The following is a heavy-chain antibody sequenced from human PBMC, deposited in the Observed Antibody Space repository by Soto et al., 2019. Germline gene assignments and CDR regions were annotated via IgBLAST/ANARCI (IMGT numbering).Heavy chain of an antibody. CDR3: AKQPYYDFWSGYNYGMDV. CDR1: GFTFSNYA. J-gene: IGHJ6*02. D-gene: IGHD3-3*01. Sequence: PGGSLRLSFAASGFTFSNYAMSWVRQAPGEGLEWVSGISGIGGSTYYADSVKGRFTISRDNSKNTLYLQMNSLRAEDTAVYYCAKQPYYDFWSGYNYGMDVWGQGTTVTVSS. V-gene: IGHV3-23*01. CDR2: ISGIGGST.